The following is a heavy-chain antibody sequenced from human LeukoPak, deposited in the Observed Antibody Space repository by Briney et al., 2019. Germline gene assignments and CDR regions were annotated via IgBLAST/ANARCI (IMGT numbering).Heavy chain of an antibody. V-gene: IGHV3-11*01. D-gene: IGHD3-10*01. J-gene: IGHJ4*02. CDR3: ARGPAGFGEEFPAGTYIDY. CDR2: ISSSGSTI. CDR1: GFTFSDYY. Sequence: GGSLRLSCAASGFTFSDYYMSWIRQAPGKGLEWVSYISSSGSTIYYADSVKGRFTISRDNAKNSLYLQMNSLRAEDTALYYCARGPAGFGEEFPAGTYIDYWGQGTLVTVSS.